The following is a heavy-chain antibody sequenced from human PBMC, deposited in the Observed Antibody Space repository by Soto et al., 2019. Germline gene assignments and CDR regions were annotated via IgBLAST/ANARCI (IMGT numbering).Heavy chain of an antibody. V-gene: IGHV3-21*01. CDR1: GFTFSSYS. D-gene: IGHD3-16*02. J-gene: IGHJ5*02. CDR3: ARGPRLGGLSLYSNWFDP. CDR2: ISSSSSYI. Sequence: EVQLVESGGGLVKPGGSLRLSCAASGFTFSSYSMNWVRQAPGKGLEWVSSISSSSSYIYYADSVKGRFTISRDNAKNSLYLQMNSLRDEDTAVYYCARGPRLGGLSLYSNWFDPWGQGTLVTVSS.